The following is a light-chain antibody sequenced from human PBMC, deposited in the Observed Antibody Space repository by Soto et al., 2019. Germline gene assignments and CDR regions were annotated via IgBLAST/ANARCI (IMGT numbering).Light chain of an antibody. CDR2: EVS. J-gene: IGLJ1*01. CDR3: SSYTSSTTLYV. Sequence: LTQPASVSGSPGQSITISCTGTSSDVGGYDYVSWYQQHPGKAPRLMIYEVSNRPSGISNRFSGSKSGNTASLTISGLQAEDEADYYCSSYTSSTTLYVFGTGTKLTVL. CDR1: SSDVGGYDY. V-gene: IGLV2-14*01.